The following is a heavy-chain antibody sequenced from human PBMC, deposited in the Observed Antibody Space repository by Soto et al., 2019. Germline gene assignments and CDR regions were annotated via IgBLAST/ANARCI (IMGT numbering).Heavy chain of an antibody. J-gene: IGHJ3*02. D-gene: IGHD3-10*01. CDR1: GFTFSSYS. Sequence: EVQLVESGGGLVKPGGSLRLSCVASGFTFSSYSMNWVRQAPGKGLEWVSSISSSGTYIYYADSVKGRFTISRDNAKNSLYLQMNSLRAEDTAVYYCAFAGSGSYSNVADAFDIWGQGTMVTVSS. CDR2: ISSSGTYI. CDR3: AFAGSGSYSNVADAFDI. V-gene: IGHV3-21*01.